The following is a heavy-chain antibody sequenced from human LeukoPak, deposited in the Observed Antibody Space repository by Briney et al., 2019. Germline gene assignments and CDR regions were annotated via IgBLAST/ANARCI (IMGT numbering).Heavy chain of an antibody. CDR3: ARAEGDIVATSLYFDY. D-gene: IGHD5-12*01. CDR2: IYYSGST. CDR1: GGSISSGGYS. J-gene: IGHJ4*02. V-gene: IGHV4-30-4*08. Sequence: PSETLSLTCAVSGGSISSGGYSWSWIRQPPGKGLEWIGYIYYSGSTYYNPSLKSRVTISVDTSKNQFSLKLSSVTAADTAVYYCARAEGDIVATSLYFDYWGQGTLVTVSS.